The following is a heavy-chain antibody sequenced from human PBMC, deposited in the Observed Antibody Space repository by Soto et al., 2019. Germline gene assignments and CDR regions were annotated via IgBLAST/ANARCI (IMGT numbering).Heavy chain of an antibody. CDR1: GFTFSDYY. V-gene: IGHV3-11*06. D-gene: IGHD4-17*01. CDR3: AGMTTVTLFDY. Sequence: GGSLRLSCAASGFTFSDYYMSWIRQAPGKGLEWVSYISSSSRYTNYADSGKGRFTISRNNAKYSLYLQMNSLRAEDTAVYYCAGMTTVTLFDYWGQGTLVTVSS. J-gene: IGHJ4*02. CDR2: ISSSSRYT.